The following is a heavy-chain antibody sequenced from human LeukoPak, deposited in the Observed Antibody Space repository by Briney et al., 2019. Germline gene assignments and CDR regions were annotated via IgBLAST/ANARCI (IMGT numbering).Heavy chain of an antibody. D-gene: IGHD2-21*02. V-gene: IGHV4-31*03. CDR2: IYYSGST. CDR3: ARGRCGGDCYSIDY. J-gene: IGHJ4*02. Sequence: PSQTLSLTCTVSGGSISSGGYYWSWIRQHPGKGLEWIGYIYYSGSTYYNPSLKSRVTISVDTSKNQFSLKLSSVTAAGTAVYYCARGRCGGDCYSIDYWGQGTLVTVSS. CDR1: GGSISSGGYY.